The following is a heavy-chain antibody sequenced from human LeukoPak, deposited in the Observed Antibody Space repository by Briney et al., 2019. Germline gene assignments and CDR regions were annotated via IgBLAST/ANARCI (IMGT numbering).Heavy chain of an antibody. CDR2: ISWNSGSI. Sequence: GGSLRLSCAASGFTFDDYAMHWVRQAPGKGLEWASGISWNSGSIGYADSVKGRFTISRDNAKNSLYLQMNSLRAEDTALYYCAKVRGYSYGYFDYWGQGTLVTVSS. V-gene: IGHV3-9*01. J-gene: IGHJ4*02. CDR3: AKVRGYSYGYFDY. D-gene: IGHD5-18*01. CDR1: GFTFDDYA.